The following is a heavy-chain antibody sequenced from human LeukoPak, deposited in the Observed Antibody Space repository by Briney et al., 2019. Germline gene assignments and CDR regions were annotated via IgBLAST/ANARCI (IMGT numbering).Heavy chain of an antibody. CDR1: GFTFSSYG. Sequence: GGSLGLSCTASGFTFSSYGMHWVRQAPGKGLEWVALVSYDGINKYYADSVKGRFTISRDNSKNTLYLQMNSLRAEDTAVYSCAKDLDHDYDDYGLDYWGQGTLVTVSS. CDR2: VSYDGINK. D-gene: IGHD4-17*01. V-gene: IGHV3-30*18. CDR3: AKDLDHDYDDYGLDY. J-gene: IGHJ4*02.